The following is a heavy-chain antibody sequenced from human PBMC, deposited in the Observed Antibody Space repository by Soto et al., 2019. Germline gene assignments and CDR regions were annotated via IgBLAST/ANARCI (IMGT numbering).Heavy chain of an antibody. V-gene: IGHV4-34*01. J-gene: IGHJ4*02. CDR3: ARVLPYYDILTGYYKDY. CDR1: GGSFSGYY. CDR2: INHSGST. Sequence: SETLSLTCAVYGGSFSGYYWSWIRQPPGKGLEWIGEINHSGSTNYNPSLKSRVTISVDTSKNQFSLKLSSVTAADTAVYYCARVLPYYDILTGYYKDYWGQGTLVTVSS. D-gene: IGHD3-9*01.